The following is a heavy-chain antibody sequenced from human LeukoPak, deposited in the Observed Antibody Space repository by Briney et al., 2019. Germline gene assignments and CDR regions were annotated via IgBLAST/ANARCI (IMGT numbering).Heavy chain of an antibody. D-gene: IGHD3-22*01. CDR3: ARASVFYYDSSGYPYYFDY. CDR1: GFTFSSYW. Sequence: GGSLRLSCAASGFTFSSYWMSWVRQAPGKGLEWVANLKQDGSEKYYVDSVKGRFTISRDNAKNSLYLQMNSLRAEDTAVYYCARASVFYYDSSGYPYYFDYWGQGTLVTVSS. CDR2: LKQDGSEK. V-gene: IGHV3-7*01. J-gene: IGHJ4*02.